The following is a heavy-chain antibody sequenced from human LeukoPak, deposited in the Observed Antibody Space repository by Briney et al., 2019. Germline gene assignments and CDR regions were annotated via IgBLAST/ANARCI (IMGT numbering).Heavy chain of an antibody. CDR2: IRYDGDNK. J-gene: IGHJ4*02. Sequence: GGSLRLSCAASGFTFSNYGMHWVRQAPGKGLEWVAYIRYDGDNKYYSDSVKGRFTISRDNSTNTLYLQMNSLRSEDTAVYYCAKDLPVYIWNYGRGFDQWGQGALVTVSS. D-gene: IGHD1-7*01. CDR1: GFTFSNYG. V-gene: IGHV3-30*02. CDR3: AKDLPVYIWNYGRGFDQ.